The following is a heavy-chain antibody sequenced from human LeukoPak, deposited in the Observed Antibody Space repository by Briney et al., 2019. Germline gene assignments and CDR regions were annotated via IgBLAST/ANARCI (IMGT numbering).Heavy chain of an antibody. D-gene: IGHD6-19*01. CDR3: ARTPYSSGWYYYYYMDA. J-gene: IGHJ6*03. V-gene: IGHV3-20*04. CDR2: INWSGGST. CDR1: GFTFSTYN. Sequence: GGSLRLSCAASGFTFSTYNMNWVRQAPGKGLEWVSGINWSGGSTGYADSVKGRFTITRDNAKNSLYLQMNSLRAEDTALYYCARTPYSSGWYYYYYMDAWGKGTTVTVSS.